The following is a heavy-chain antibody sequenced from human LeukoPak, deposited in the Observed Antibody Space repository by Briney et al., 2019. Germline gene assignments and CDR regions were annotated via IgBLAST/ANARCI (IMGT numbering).Heavy chain of an antibody. V-gene: IGHV3-30*03. CDR3: AGGYGGQDYFDY. CDR1: GFTFSSYG. CDR2: VSYDGGNK. J-gene: IGHJ4*02. D-gene: IGHD4-23*01. Sequence: GGSLRLSCAASGFTFSSYGMHWVRQAPGKGLEGVAVVSYDGGNKDYADSVKGRFTISRDNSKNTLYLQMNSLSTEDTAVYYCAGGYGGQDYFDYWGQGTLVTVSS.